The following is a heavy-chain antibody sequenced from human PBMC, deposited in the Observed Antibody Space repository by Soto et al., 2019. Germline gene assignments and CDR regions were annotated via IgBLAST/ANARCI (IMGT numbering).Heavy chain of an antibody. CDR1: GGSISRNNYY. D-gene: IGHD3-10*01. V-gene: IGHV4-39*01. CDR2: VYYSGSN. J-gene: IGHJ6*02. CDR3: ARDFGSGSRYGIDV. Sequence: SETLSPTCTVSGGSISRNNYYCGWIRQPPGKGLEWIGSVYYSGSNYYNPSLRRRVTISVDTSKKQFSLRLSAVTAADTAVYYCARDFGSGSRYGIDVWGQGTRVTSP.